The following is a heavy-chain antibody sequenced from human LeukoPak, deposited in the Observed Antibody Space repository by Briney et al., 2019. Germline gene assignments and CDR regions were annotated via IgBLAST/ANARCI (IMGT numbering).Heavy chain of an antibody. Sequence: GGSLRLSCEASGFTFSSSRMTWVRQAPGKGLEWVANIKEDGREKYYVDSVKGRFTISRDNAKNSLYLQMNSLRAEDTAVYYCARDRRAHGYWGQGTLVTASS. CDR3: ARDRRAHGY. V-gene: IGHV3-7*03. CDR2: IKEDGREK. J-gene: IGHJ4*02. CDR1: GFTFSSSR.